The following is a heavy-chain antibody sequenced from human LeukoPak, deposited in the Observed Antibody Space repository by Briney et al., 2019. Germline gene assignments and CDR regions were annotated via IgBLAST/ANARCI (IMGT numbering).Heavy chain of an antibody. CDR2: IYTSGST. D-gene: IGHD3-10*01. V-gene: IGHV4-4*07. Sequence: SETLSLTCTVSGGSISSYYWSWIRQPAGKGLEWIGRIYTSGSTNYNPSLKSRVTMSVDTSKNQFSLKLSSVTAADTAVYYCASEGAYYGSGSRFDYWGQGTLVTVSP. CDR1: GGSISSYY. J-gene: IGHJ4*02. CDR3: ASEGAYYGSGSRFDY.